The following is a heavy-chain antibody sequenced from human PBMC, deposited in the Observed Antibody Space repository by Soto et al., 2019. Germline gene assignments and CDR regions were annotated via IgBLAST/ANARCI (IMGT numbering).Heavy chain of an antibody. V-gene: IGHV3-30*18. CDR2: ISYDGSNK. J-gene: IGHJ4*02. CDR1: GFTFSSYG. CDR3: AKDQTERYFDWIDY. D-gene: IGHD3-9*01. Sequence: QVQLVESGGGVVQPGRSLRLSCAASGFTFSSYGMHWVRQAPGKGLEWVAVISYDGSNKYYADSVKGRFTISRDNSKNPLYLQMNSLRAEDTAVYYCAKDQTERYFDWIDYWGQGTLVTVSS.